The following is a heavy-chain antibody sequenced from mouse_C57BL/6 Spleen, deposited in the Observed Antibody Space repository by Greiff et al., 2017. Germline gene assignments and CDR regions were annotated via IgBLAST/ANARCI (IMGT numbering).Heavy chain of an antibody. CDR1: GFTFSDYY. D-gene: IGHD2-3*01. J-gene: IGHJ2*01. CDR3: ARARRDGYYLDY. Sequence: EVKVVESEGGLVQPGSSMKLSCTASGFTFSDYYMAWVRQVPEKGLEWVANINYDGSSTYYLDSLKSRFIISRDNAKNSLYLQRSSLKSEDTATYYCARARRDGYYLDYWGQGTMLTVSS. CDR2: INYDGSST. V-gene: IGHV5-16*01.